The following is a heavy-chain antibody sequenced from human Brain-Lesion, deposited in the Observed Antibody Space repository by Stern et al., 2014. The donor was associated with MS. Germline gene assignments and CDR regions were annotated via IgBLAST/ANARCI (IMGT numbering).Heavy chain of an antibody. CDR1: GGSASGGSHY. D-gene: IGHD1-14*01. CDR3: ARDSRKWGDSYLDY. J-gene: IGHJ4*02. Sequence: QVQLQESGPGLVKPSAPLSLTCTVSGGSASGGSHYWSWIRPPPGKGLDWIGYIYHSGSTKYNPSLKSRVTISVDVSKDQFSLRLTSVTAADTAVYYCARDSRKWGDSYLDYWGQGTLVTVSS. V-gene: IGHV4-61*01. CDR2: IYHSGST.